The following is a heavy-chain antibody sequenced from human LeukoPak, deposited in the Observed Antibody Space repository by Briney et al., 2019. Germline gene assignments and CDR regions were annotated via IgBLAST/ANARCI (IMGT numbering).Heavy chain of an antibody. V-gene: IGHV3-9*01. Sequence: GRSLRLSCAASGFTFDDYAMHWVRQAPGKGLEWVSGISWNSGSIGYADSVKGRFTISRDNAKNSLYLQMNSLRAEDTALYYCAIGYCSSTSCYKFYYYYGMDVWGQGTTVTVSS. D-gene: IGHD2-2*01. J-gene: IGHJ6*02. CDR2: ISWNSGSI. CDR3: AIGYCSSTSCYKFYYYYGMDV. CDR1: GFTFDDYA.